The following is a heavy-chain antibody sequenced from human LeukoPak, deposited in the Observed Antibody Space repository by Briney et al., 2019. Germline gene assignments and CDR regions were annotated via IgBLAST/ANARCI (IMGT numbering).Heavy chain of an antibody. CDR3: AKGLLFTIIVVVNADAFDI. J-gene: IGHJ3*02. D-gene: IGHD3-22*01. Sequence: GGSLRLSCAASGFTFSSYSMNWVRQAPGKGLERVSSISSSGNYISYADSVKGRFTISRDNAKNTLYLQMNSLRAEDTAVYYCAKGLLFTIIVVVNADAFDIWGQGTMVTVTS. CDR1: GFTFSSYS. CDR2: ISSSGNYI. V-gene: IGHV3-21*04.